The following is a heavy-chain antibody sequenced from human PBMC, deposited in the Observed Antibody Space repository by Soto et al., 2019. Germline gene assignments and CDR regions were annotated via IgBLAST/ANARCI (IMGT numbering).Heavy chain of an antibody. CDR2: INPNSGGT. Sequence: ASVKVSCKASGYTFTGYYMHWVRQAPGQGLEWMGWINPNSGGTNYAQKFQGRVTMTRDTSISTAYMELSRLRSDDTAVYYCARYCSSTSCYYYYYGMDVWGQGTTVTSP. CDR1: GYTFTGYY. CDR3: ARYCSSTSCYYYYYGMDV. V-gene: IGHV1-2*02. J-gene: IGHJ6*02. D-gene: IGHD2-2*01.